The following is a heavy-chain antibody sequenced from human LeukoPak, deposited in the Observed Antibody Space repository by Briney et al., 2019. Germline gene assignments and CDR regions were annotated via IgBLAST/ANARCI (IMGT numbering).Heavy chain of an antibody. J-gene: IGHJ4*02. D-gene: IGHD6-6*01. CDR1: GGSFSGHY. Sequence: SETLSLTCAVYGGSFSGHYWSWLRQPPGKGLEWIGEISHSGSTNYNPPLKSRVTISLATSKNQFSLNLSSVTAADTAVYYCAREYSTSSTSFDYWGQGILVTVSS. CDR2: ISHSGST. CDR3: AREYSTSSTSFDY. V-gene: IGHV4-34*01.